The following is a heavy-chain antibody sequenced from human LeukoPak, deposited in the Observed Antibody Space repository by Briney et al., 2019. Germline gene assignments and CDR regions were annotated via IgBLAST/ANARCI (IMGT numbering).Heavy chain of an antibody. V-gene: IGHV4-59*01. D-gene: IGHD3-9*01. CDR3: ARVGFLDDILTGRFDY. CDR2: ICYSGST. J-gene: IGHJ4*02. CDR1: GGSLSSYY. Sequence: PPETLSLTCTVSGGSLSSYYWSCIRQPPGRGVEWLGYICYSGSTNYNRSPKSRVTISVDTSKNQFSLKRSSVTAADTAVYYCARVGFLDDILTGRFDYWGQGTLVTVSS.